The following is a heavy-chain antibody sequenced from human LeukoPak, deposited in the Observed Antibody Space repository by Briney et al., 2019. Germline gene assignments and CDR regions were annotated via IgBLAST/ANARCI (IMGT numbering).Heavy chain of an antibody. CDR3: ARVGDHFHWYLDL. Sequence: GGSLTLSCAASGFTVSTKYMNWVRQAPGKGLEWVSILYSGSDTYYADSVKGRFTISRDSSKNMLFLHMNSLRAEDTAVYYCARVGDHFHWYLDLWGRGTLVTVSS. V-gene: IGHV3-53*01. J-gene: IGHJ2*01. D-gene: IGHD5-24*01. CDR1: GFTVSTKY. CDR2: LYSGSDT.